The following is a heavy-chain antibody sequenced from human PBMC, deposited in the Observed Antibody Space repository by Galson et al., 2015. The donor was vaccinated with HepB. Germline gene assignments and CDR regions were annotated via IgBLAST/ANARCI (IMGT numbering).Heavy chain of an antibody. V-gene: IGHV1-2*02. CDR3: ARDDGYNSGWGY. D-gene: IGHD6-19*01. CDR2: ITPKRGDT. Sequence: VKVSCKASGYTFSDHYIQWVRQAPGQGLEWMGWITPKRGDTNYAQTFKGRVTMTRDTSTSTAYLEVSGLRSDDTAMYYCARDDGYNSGWGYWGQGTLVTVSS. CDR1: GYTFSDHY. J-gene: IGHJ4*02.